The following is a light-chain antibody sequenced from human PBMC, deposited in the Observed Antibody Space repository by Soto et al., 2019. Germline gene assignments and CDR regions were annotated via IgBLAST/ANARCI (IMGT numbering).Light chain of an antibody. J-gene: IGKJ1*01. CDR3: QQYGSSGT. CDR2: GAS. V-gene: IGKV3-20*01. CDR1: QSVSNNY. Sequence: EIVLTQSPGTLSLSPGERATLSCSASQSVSNNYLAWYQQKPGQAPRLRIYGASNRATGIPDRFSGSGSGTDFNLTISRLAPEDFAVYYCQQYGSSGTFGQGTKLEIK.